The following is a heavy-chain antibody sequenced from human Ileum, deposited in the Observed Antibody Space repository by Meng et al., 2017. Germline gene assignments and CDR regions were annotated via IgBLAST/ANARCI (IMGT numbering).Heavy chain of an antibody. CDR2: INPDGDRP. Sequence: GESLKISCAASGLAFSSYWMHWVRQAPGKGLGWVSRINPDGDRPSYADSVKGRFTNSRDNAKSTLYLQMNSLGAEERAGYDCATLKERMSALDYWGQGAQVTVSS. J-gene: IGHJ4*02. V-gene: IGHV3-74*01. D-gene: IGHD2/OR15-2a*01. CDR3: ATLKERMSALDY. CDR1: GLAFSSYW.